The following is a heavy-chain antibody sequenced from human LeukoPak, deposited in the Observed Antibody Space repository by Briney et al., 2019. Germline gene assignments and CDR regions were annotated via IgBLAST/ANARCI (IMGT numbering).Heavy chain of an antibody. CDR3: ARLGIDPHYFDY. J-gene: IGHJ4*02. Sequence: SETLSLTCTVSGGSISSSSYYWGWIRQPPGKGLEWIGSIYYSGSTYYNPSLKSQVTISVDTSKNQFSLKLSSVTAADTAVYYCARLGIDPHYFDYWGQGTLVTVSS. CDR1: GGSISSSSYY. D-gene: IGHD7-27*01. V-gene: IGHV4-39*01. CDR2: IYYSGST.